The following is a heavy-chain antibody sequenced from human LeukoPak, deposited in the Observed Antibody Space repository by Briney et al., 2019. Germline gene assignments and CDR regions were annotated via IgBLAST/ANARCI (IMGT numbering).Heavy chain of an antibody. J-gene: IGHJ4*02. V-gene: IGHV4-59*01. CDR3: ASFRTTFGVFDY. CDR2: IYYSGST. CDR1: GGSISSYY. Sequence: SETLSLTCTVSGGSISSYYWSWIRQPPGKGLEWIGYIYYSGSTNYNPSLKSRVTISVDTSKNQFSLKLSSVTAADTAVYYCASFRTTFGVFDYWGQGTLVTVSS. D-gene: IGHD3-3*01.